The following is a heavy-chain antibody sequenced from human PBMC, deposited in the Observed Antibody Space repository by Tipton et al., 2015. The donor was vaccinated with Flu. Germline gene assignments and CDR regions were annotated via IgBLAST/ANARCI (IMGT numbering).Heavy chain of an antibody. Sequence: TLSLTCTASGGSINSYYWSWIRQPAGKGLECIGRIYSSGTTTYNPSLKSRVTMSGDMSKNQFTLKMTSLTAADTAVYYCARGFNSRPLDHWGQGTLVTVSS. CDR1: GGSINSYY. V-gene: IGHV4-4*07. CDR3: ARGFNSRPLDH. CDR2: IYSSGTT. J-gene: IGHJ4*02. D-gene: IGHD2/OR15-2a*01.